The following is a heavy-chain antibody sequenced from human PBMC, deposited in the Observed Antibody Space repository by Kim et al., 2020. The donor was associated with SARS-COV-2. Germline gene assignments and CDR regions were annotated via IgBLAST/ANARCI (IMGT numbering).Heavy chain of an antibody. V-gene: IGHV1-69*13. D-gene: IGHD3-10*01. CDR1: GGTFSSYA. CDR3: GGFGELSANYYYYGMDV. CDR2: IIPIFGTA. Sequence: SVKVSCKASGGTFSSYAISWVRQAPGQGLEWMGGIIPIFGTANYAQKFQGRVTITADESTSTAYMELSSLRSEDTAVYYCGGFGELSANYYYYGMDVWGQGTTVTVSS. J-gene: IGHJ6*02.